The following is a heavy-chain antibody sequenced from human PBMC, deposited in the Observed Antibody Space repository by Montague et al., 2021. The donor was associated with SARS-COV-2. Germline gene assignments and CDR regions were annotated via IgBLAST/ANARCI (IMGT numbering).Heavy chain of an antibody. CDR1: GGSISSGGYY. J-gene: IGHJ3*02. V-gene: IGHV4-31*03. D-gene: IGHD3-22*01. CDR3: ARDSGYYDSSGYSYDAFDI. CDR2: IYHTGST. Sequence: TLSLTCTVSGGSISSGGYYWSWIRQHPGKGLEWIGYIYHTGSTHYNPSLKSRVTISKATSKNHFSLNLSSVTAADSAVYYCARDSGYYDSSGYSYDAFDIWGQGTKVTVSS.